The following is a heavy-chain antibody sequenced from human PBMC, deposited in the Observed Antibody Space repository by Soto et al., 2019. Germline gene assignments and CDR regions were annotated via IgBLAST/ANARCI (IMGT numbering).Heavy chain of an antibody. CDR3: ASEDGTNTNCLKGFHY. Sequence: ASVKVSCKASGYTFTDYYMHWVRQAPGQGFEWVGGINPESGNPKYVPKFQGRVTVTRDTSTSTAYMELNGLTSDDTAVYYCASEDGTNTNCLKGFHYWGQGTLVTVSS. D-gene: IGHD2-8*01. CDR1: GYTFTDYY. J-gene: IGHJ4*02. V-gene: IGHV1-2*02. CDR2: INPESGNP.